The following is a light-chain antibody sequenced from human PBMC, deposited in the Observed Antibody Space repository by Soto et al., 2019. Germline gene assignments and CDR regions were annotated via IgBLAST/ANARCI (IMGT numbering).Light chain of an antibody. CDR3: QQYNNWPIT. J-gene: IGKJ5*01. CDR2: GAS. Sequence: EIVMTQSPATLSVSPGERATLSCRASQTVNSNLAWYQQKPGQAPRLLIYGASSRATGIPDRFSGSGSGTDFTLTISRLEPEDFAVYYCQQYNNWPITFGQGTRLEIK. CDR1: QTVNSN. V-gene: IGKV3D-15*01.